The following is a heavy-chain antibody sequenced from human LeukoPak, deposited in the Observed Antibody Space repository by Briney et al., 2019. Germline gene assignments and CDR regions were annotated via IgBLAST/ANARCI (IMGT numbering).Heavy chain of an antibody. CDR1: GESVSSNIAT. D-gene: IGHD2-15*01. J-gene: IGHJ5*01. V-gene: IGHV6-1*01. CDR3: ARLIGDSWFDY. CDR2: TYYRSKWYY. Sequence: SQTLSLTCDISGESVSSNIATWDWIRQSPSGLLEWLGRTYYRSKWYYHYAESVRSRITITPDTSKNRFSLQLNSVTPEDTAVYYCARLIGDSWFDYWGQGTLVTVSS.